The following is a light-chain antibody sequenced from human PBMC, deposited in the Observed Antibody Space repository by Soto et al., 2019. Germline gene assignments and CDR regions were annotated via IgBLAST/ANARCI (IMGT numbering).Light chain of an antibody. CDR2: DVS. J-gene: IGLJ1*01. CDR3: CSYAGSYTYV. V-gene: IGLV2-11*01. Sequence: QSALTQPRSVSGSPGQSVTISCTGTSSDVGGYNYVSWYQQHPGKAPKLMIYDVSKRPSGVPDRFSGSKSGTTASLTIAGLQAADEADYYFCSYAGSYTYVVGTGTKLTVL. CDR1: SSDVGGYNY.